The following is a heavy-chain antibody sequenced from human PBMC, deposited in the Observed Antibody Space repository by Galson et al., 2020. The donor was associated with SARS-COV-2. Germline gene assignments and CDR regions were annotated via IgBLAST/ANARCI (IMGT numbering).Heavy chain of an antibody. Sequence: GGSLRLSCAASGFTFSDYYMTWIRQAPGKGLEWVSYISGSSSDTNYADSVKGRFTISRDDAKNSLFLQMNSLRAEDTAVYYCARGQNWFDPWGQGTLVTVSS. V-gene: IGHV3-11*05. J-gene: IGHJ5*02. CDR2: ISGSSSDT. CDR3: ARGQNWFDP. CDR1: GFTFSDYY.